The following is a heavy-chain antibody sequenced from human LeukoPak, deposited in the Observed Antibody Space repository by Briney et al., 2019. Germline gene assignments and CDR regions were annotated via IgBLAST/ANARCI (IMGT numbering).Heavy chain of an antibody. CDR3: ASPIAAAGQEEYFQH. CDR2: IYYSGST. J-gene: IGHJ1*01. CDR1: GGSTSSSSYY. Sequence: SETLSLTCTVSGGSTSSSSYYWGWIRQPPGKGLEWIGSIYYSGSTYYNPSLKSRVTISVDTSKNQFSLKLSSVTAADTAVYYCASPIAAAGQEEYFQHWGQGTLVTVSS. V-gene: IGHV4-39*01. D-gene: IGHD6-13*01.